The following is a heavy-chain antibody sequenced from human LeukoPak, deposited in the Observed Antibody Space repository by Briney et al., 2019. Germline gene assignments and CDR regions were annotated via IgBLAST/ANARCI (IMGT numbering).Heavy chain of an antibody. V-gene: IGHV4-4*07. Sequence: SETLSLLCTVWGGPISYCYLIWIRQPAGKGLEGMGRMYVTGTTNYSTSLRSRVTMSMDTSKNQFSLRLSSVTAADTAVYYCARENYYDSSGYSEGMDVWGQGTTVIVSS. J-gene: IGHJ6*02. CDR2: MYVTGTT. CDR3: ARENYYDSSGYSEGMDV. D-gene: IGHD3-22*01. CDR1: GGPISYCY.